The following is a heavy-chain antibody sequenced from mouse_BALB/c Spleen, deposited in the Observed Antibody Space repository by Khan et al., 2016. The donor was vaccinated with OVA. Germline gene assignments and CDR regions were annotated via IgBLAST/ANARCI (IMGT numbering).Heavy chain of an antibody. J-gene: IGHJ4*01. CDR1: GYTFTDYA. Sequence: QVRLQQSGAELVRPGVSVKISCKGSGYTFTDYAMHWVKQSHAKSLEWIGVISTYYGDASYNQKFKGKATMTVDKSSSTAYMELARLTSEDSAIYYCARPSTATARDYWGQGTSVTVSS. CDR3: ARPSTATARDY. D-gene: IGHD1-2*01. CDR2: ISTYYGDA. V-gene: IGHV1S137*01.